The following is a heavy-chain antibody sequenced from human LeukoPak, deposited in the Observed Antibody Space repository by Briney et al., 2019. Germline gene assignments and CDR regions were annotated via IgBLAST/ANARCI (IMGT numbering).Heavy chain of an antibody. J-gene: IGHJ6*02. D-gene: IGHD5-24*01. CDR2: INHSGST. CDR3: ARAGGRDGYKLYYYYSMDV. Sequence: PSETLSLTCAVYGGSFSGYYWSWIRQPPGKGLEWIGEINHSGSTNYNPSLKSRVTISVDTSKNQFSLKLSSVTAADTAVYYCARAGGRDGYKLYYYYSMDVWGQGTTVTVSS. V-gene: IGHV4-34*01. CDR1: GGSFSGYY.